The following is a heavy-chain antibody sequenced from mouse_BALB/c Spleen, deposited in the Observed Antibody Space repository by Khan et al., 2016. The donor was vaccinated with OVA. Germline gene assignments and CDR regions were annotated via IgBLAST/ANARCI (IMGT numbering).Heavy chain of an antibody. CDR1: GYTFTNYG. CDR3: ARSNGNYWFAY. J-gene: IGHJ3*01. Sequence: QIQLVQSGPGLKKPGETVKISCKASGYTFTNYGMNWVKQAPGKGLKWMGWINTYTGEPTYADDFKGRFAFSLETSASTAYLQINNLKNEDTATYFCARSNGNYWFAYWGQGTLVTVSA. CDR2: INTYTGEP. D-gene: IGHD2-1*01. V-gene: IGHV9-3-1*01.